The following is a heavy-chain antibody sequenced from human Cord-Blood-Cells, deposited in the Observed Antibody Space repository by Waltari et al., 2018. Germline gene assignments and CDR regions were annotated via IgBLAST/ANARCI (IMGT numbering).Heavy chain of an antibody. CDR3: ARYGSGSYHIPDY. V-gene: IGHV3-30*04. J-gene: IGHJ4*02. CDR2: ISNDGSNK. D-gene: IGHD3-10*01. Sequence: QVQLVESGGGVVQPGRSLRLSCAASGFTFSSYAMHWVRQAPGKGLGWVAVISNDGSNKYYADSVKGRFTISRDNSKNTLYLQMNSLRAEDTAVYYCARYGSGSYHIPDYWGQGTLVTVSS. CDR1: GFTFSSYA.